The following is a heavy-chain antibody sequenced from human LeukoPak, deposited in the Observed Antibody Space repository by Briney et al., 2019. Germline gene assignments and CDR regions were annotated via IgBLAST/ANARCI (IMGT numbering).Heavy chain of an antibody. V-gene: IGHV3-21*06. J-gene: IGHJ6*03. CDR3: ARDGIVVVPAAMGGFYYYYYMDV. D-gene: IGHD2-2*01. CDR1: GFTFSSYS. CDR2: ISSSSSYI. Sequence: GGSLRLSCAASGFTFSSYSMNWVRQAPGKGLEWVSSISSSSSYIYYADSVEGRFTISRDNAKNALYLQMNSLRAEDTAVYYCARDGIVVVPAAMGGFYYYYYMDVWGKGTTVTVSS.